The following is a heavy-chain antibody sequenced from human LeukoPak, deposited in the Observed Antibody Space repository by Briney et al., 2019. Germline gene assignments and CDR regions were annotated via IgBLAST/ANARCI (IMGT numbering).Heavy chain of an antibody. D-gene: IGHD1-26*01. CDR2: IRSKAYGGTT. J-gene: IGHJ3*02. CDR1: GFTFGDYA. CDR3: TRGRSGSYKAFDI. Sequence: GGALRLSCTASGFTFGDYAMSWFRQAPGKGLECVGFIRSKAYGGTTEYAASVKGRFTISRDDSKSIAYLQMNSLKTEDTAVYYCTRGRSGSYKAFDIWGQGTMVTVSS. V-gene: IGHV3-49*03.